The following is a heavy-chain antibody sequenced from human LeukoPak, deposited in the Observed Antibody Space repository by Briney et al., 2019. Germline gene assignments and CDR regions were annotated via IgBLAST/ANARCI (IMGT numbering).Heavy chain of an antibody. CDR1: GGTISSYY. CDR2: IYYSGST. V-gene: IGHV4-59*08. CDR3: ARRGVAARQNWFDP. D-gene: IGHD6-6*01. J-gene: IGHJ5*02. Sequence: SETLSLTCTVSGGTISSYYWSWIRQPPEKGLEWIGYIYYSGSTDYNPSLKSRVTISVDTSKNQFSLKLSSVTAADTAVYYCARRGVAARQNWFDPWGQGTLVTVSS.